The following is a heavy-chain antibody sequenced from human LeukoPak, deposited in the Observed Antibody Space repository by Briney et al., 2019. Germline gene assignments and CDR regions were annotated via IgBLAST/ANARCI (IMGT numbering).Heavy chain of an antibody. CDR3: AKGSYYDSSGSFYFDY. CDR2: ISSSGSTI. D-gene: IGHD3-22*01. Sequence: PGGSLRLSCAASGFTFSAYYMSWVRQAPGKGLEWVSYISSSGSTIYYADSVKGRFTISRDNSKNTLYVQVNSLGTEDTAAYYCAKGSYYDSSGSFYFDYWGQGTLVTVSS. V-gene: IGHV3-11*01. CDR1: GFTFSAYY. J-gene: IGHJ4*02.